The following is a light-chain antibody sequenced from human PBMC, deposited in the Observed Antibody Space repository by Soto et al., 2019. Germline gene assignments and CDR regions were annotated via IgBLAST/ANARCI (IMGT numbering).Light chain of an antibody. CDR3: QQYNNWPLT. V-gene: IGKV3-15*01. J-gene: IGKJ5*01. CDR1: QSVNSN. Sequence: EIVMTQSPATLSMSPGEGVTLSCRASQSVNSNLAWYQQKPGQAPRLLIYGASTRATGIPARFSGSGSGTEFTLTISSLQSEDFAVYHCQQYNNWPLTFGQGTRLEI. CDR2: GAS.